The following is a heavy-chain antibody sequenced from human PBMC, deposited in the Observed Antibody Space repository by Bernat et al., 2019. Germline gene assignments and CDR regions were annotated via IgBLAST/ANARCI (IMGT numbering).Heavy chain of an antibody. J-gene: IGHJ4*02. V-gene: IGHV3-30*18. Sequence: QVQLVESGGGVVQPGRSLRLSCAASGFTFSSYGMHWVRQAPGKGLEWVAVISYDGSNKYYADSVKGRFTISRDNSKNTLYLQMNSLRAEDTAAYYCAKVFYDFWSGPPDYWGQGTLVTVSS. CDR1: GFTFSSYG. CDR3: AKVFYDFWSGPPDY. D-gene: IGHD3-3*01. CDR2: ISYDGSNK.